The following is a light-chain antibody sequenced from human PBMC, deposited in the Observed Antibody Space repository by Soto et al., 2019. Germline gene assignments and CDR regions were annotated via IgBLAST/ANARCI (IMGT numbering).Light chain of an antibody. Sequence: EIVLTQSPGTLSLSPGERATLSCRASQSVSSSYLAWYQQKPGQAPRLLIYGASGRATGIPDRFSGSGSGTDFTLTISRLEPEDFAVYYCQQYSSSSLTFGGGTKVEIK. V-gene: IGKV3-20*01. CDR1: QSVSSSY. CDR3: QQYSSSSLT. CDR2: GAS. J-gene: IGKJ4*01.